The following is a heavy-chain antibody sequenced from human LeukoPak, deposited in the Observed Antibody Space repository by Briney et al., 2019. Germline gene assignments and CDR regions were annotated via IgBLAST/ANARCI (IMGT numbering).Heavy chain of an antibody. V-gene: IGHV1-2*04. D-gene: IGHD6-13*01. CDR3: ARATGPIAAAVHFPFDY. Sequence: ASVKVSCKASGYTFTGYYMHWVRQTPGQGLEWMGWINPNSGGANYAQKLQGWVTMTRDTSISTAYMELSRLRSDDTAVYYCARATGPIAAAVHFPFDYWGQGTLVTVSS. CDR2: INPNSGGA. CDR1: GYTFTGYY. J-gene: IGHJ4*02.